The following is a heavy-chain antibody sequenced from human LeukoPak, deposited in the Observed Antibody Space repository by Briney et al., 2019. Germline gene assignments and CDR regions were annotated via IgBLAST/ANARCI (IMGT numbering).Heavy chain of an antibody. J-gene: IGHJ4*02. D-gene: IGHD6-13*01. CDR2: IYYSGTT. CDR3: ARGYSNAFDFDF. V-gene: IGHV4-39*07. Sequence: PSETLSLTCTVSGGSISSSSYYWGWIRQPPGKGLEWIGSIYYSGTTNCNPSLKSRVSLSVDTSKNQFSLKLTSVTAADTAMYYCARGYSNAFDFDFWGQGSLVTVSS. CDR1: GGSISSSSYY.